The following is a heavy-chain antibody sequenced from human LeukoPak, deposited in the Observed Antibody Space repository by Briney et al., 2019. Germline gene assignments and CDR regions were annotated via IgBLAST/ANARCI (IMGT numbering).Heavy chain of an antibody. CDR3: ARRDCSSTSCKYNWFDP. D-gene: IGHD2-2*01. V-gene: IGHV5-51*01. Sequence: GESLKISCKGSGYSFTSCWIGWVRQMPGKGLEWMGIIYPGDSDTRYSPSFQGQVTISADKSISTAYLQWSSLKALDTAMYYCARRDCSSTSCKYNWFDPWGQGTLVTVSS. CDR2: IYPGDSDT. CDR1: GYSFTSCW. J-gene: IGHJ5*02.